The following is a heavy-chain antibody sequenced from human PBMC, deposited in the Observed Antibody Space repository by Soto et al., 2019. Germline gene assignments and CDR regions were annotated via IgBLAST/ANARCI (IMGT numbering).Heavy chain of an antibody. CDR2: IHYSGRT. CDR1: GGSITSGAYY. D-gene: IGHD3-22*01. Sequence: PSETLSLTCAVSGGSITSGAYYLTWIRQHPGKGLEWIAYIHYSGRTYYNPSLKSRVNISVDTSNNQFSLKLSSVTAADTAAYYCARYYCDSSRYDNWFDPWGQGTGVTVSS. J-gene: IGHJ5*02. V-gene: IGHV4-31*11. CDR3: ARYYCDSSRYDNWFDP.